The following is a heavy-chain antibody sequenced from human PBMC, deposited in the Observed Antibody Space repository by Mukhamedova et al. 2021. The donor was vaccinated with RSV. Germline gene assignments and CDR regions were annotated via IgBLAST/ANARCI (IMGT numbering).Heavy chain of an antibody. D-gene: IGHD3-16*02. CDR2: ISAYNGNT. V-gene: IGHV1-18*01. Sequence: GQGLEWMGWISAYNGNTNYAQKLQGRVTMTTDTSTSTAYMELRSLRSDDTAVYYCASVGGNYDYVWGSYRYPYYFDYWGQGTLVTV. J-gene: IGHJ4*02. CDR3: ASVGGNYDYVWGSYRYPYYFDY.